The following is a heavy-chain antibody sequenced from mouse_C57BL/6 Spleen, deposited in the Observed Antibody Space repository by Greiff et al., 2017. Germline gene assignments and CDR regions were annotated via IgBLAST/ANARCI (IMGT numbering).Heavy chain of an antibody. Sequence: EVKLVESGGGLVKPGGSLKLSCAASGFTFSDYGMHWVRQAPEKGLEWVAYISSGSSTIYYADTVKGRFTISRDNAKNTLFLQMTSLRSEDTAMYYCARDDYGRYWYFDVWGTGTTVTVSS. J-gene: IGHJ1*03. V-gene: IGHV5-17*01. D-gene: IGHD2-4*01. CDR3: ARDDYGRYWYFDV. CDR1: GFTFSDYG. CDR2: ISSGSSTI.